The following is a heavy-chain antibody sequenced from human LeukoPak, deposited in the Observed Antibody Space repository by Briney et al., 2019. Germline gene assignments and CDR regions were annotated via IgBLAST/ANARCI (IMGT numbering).Heavy chain of an antibody. Sequence: GGSLRLSCAASGFTFPSYALNWVRQAPGKGLEWVSGISGSGGSTYYADSVKGRFTISRDNSKNTLYLQMNSLRAEDTAVYYCAKGYSGYDYFDYWGQGTLVTVSS. CDR1: GFTFPSYA. V-gene: IGHV3-23*01. J-gene: IGHJ4*02. CDR2: ISGSGGST. D-gene: IGHD5-12*01. CDR3: AKGYSGYDYFDY.